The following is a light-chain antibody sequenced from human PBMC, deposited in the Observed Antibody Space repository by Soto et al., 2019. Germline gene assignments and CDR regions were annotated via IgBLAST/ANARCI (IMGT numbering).Light chain of an antibody. CDR1: QSISSW. J-gene: IGKJ1*01. CDR3: QQYNSYSWT. CDR2: DAS. Sequence: IQMTQSPSTLSASVGDRVTITGRASQSISSWLAWYQQKPGKAPKLLIYDASSLESGVPSRFSGSGSGTEFTLTISSLQPDDFATYYCQQYNSYSWTFGQGTKVEIK. V-gene: IGKV1-5*01.